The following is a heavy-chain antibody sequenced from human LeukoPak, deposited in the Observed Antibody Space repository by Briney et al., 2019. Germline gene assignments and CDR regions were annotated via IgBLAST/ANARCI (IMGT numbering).Heavy chain of an antibody. V-gene: IGHV1-18*04. CDR2: ISAYNGNT. CDR3: ARSDGYGLVGI. J-gene: IGHJ3*02. CDR1: GYTFTGYY. D-gene: IGHD3-10*01. Sequence: GASVKVSCKASGYTFTGYYMHWVRQAPGQGLEWMGWISAYNGNTNYAQKLQGRVTMTTDTSTSTAYMELRSLRSDDTAVYYCARSDGYGLVGIWGQRTMVTVSS.